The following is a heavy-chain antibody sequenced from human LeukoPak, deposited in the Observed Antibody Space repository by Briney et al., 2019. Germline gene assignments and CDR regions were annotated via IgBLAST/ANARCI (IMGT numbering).Heavy chain of an antibody. D-gene: IGHD3-22*01. J-gene: IGHJ4*02. Sequence: ASVKVSCKASGYTFTSYAMHWVRQAPGQRLEWMGWINDGNGNTNYAQKLQGRVTMTTDTSTSTVYMELRSLRSDDTAVYYCAREDWIVVAPDYWGQGTLVTVSS. CDR2: INDGNGNT. V-gene: IGHV1-3*01. CDR3: AREDWIVVAPDY. CDR1: GYTFTSYA.